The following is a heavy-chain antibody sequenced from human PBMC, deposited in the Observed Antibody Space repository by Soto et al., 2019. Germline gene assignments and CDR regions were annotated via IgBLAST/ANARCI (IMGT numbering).Heavy chain of an antibody. CDR3: ARLSATVALDY. V-gene: IGHV4-59*08. CDR1: GGSFSGYY. D-gene: IGHD4-17*01. Sequence: SETLSLTCAVYGGSFSGYYWTWFRQPPGKGLEWIGYFHNNGDINYNPSLKSRVTILVDTSKNQFSLNLNSVTAADTAVYYCARLSATVALDYWGQGILVTVSS. CDR2: FHNNGDI. J-gene: IGHJ4*02.